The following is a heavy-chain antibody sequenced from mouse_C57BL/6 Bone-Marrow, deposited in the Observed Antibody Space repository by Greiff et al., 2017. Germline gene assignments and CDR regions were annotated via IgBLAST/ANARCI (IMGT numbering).Heavy chain of an antibody. V-gene: IGHV3-6*01. CDR2: ISYDGSN. D-gene: IGHD1-1*01. CDR3: ASPTTVVADWYFDV. Sequence: ESGPGLVKPSQSLSLTCSVTGYSITSGYYWNWIRQFPGNKLEWMGYISYDGSNNYNPSLKNRISITRDTSKNQFFLKLNSVTTEDTATYYCASPTTVVADWYFDVWGTGTTVTVSS. J-gene: IGHJ1*03. CDR1: GYSITSGYY.